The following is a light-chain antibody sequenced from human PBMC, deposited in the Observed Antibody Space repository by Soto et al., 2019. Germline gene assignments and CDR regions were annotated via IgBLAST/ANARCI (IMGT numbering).Light chain of an antibody. CDR2: VPS. CDR3: LQDNNYPWT. Sequence: AIQMTQSPSSLSASVGDRVTISCRASQAIRNDLGWYQQKPGKAPNLLIYVPSSLESGVPSRFSGSGSGTDFTLTISSLQPEDFATYYCLQDNNYPWTFGQGTKVEI. V-gene: IGKV1-6*01. CDR1: QAIRND. J-gene: IGKJ1*01.